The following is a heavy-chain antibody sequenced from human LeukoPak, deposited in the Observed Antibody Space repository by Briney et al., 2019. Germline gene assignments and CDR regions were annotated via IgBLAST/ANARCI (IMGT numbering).Heavy chain of an antibody. D-gene: IGHD1-1*01. CDR1: GYSFTSYW. CDR3: ARGNWNDLEDWFDP. Sequence: GESLKISRKGSGYSFTSYWIGWVRQLPGKGLEWMGIIYPGDSDTRYSPSFQGQVTISADKSISTAYLPWSSLKASDTAMYYCARGNWNDLEDWFDPWGQGTLVTVSS. J-gene: IGHJ5*02. V-gene: IGHV5-51*01. CDR2: IYPGDSDT.